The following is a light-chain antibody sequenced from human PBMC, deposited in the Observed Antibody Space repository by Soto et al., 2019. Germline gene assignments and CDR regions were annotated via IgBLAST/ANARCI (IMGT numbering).Light chain of an antibody. V-gene: IGKV1-5*01. J-gene: IGKJ4*01. CDR1: QSISSW. CDR3: QQSQKG. CDR2: DAS. Sequence: DIQMTQSPSTLSASVGDRVTITCRASQSISSWLAWYQQKPGKAPKLLIYDASSLESGVPSRFSGSGSGTEFTLTISSLQPDIFATYYCQQSQKGFGGGTKVEIK.